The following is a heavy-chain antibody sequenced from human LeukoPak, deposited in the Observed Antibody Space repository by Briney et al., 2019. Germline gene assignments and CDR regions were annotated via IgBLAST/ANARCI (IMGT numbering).Heavy chain of an antibody. CDR3: ARQQQFCSGGNCYSLNAFDL. J-gene: IGHJ3*01. Sequence: KHGESLKISCKGSGYNFITYWIGWVRQMPGKDLEWMGIIYPGDSDTRYSPSFQGQVTISADKSISTAYLQWSSLKASDTAMYYCARQQQFCSGGNCYSLNAFDLWGQGTVVTVSS. CDR1: GYNFITYW. CDR2: IYPGDSDT. V-gene: IGHV5-51*01. D-gene: IGHD2-15*01.